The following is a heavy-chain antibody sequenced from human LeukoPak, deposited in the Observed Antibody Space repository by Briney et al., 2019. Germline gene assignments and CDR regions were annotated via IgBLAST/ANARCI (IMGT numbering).Heavy chain of an antibody. CDR2: INKDGGER. CDR1: EFTFRNYW. CDR3: ARSGKTDKNYHDYYMDV. Sequence: GGSLRLSCATSEFTFRNYWMNWVRRAPGKGLEWVASINKDGGERYYVDSVKGRFTISRDNAKNSLYLQMNSLRAEDTAVFYCARSGKTDKNYHDYYMDVWGRGTTVIVSS. D-gene: IGHD1-26*01. V-gene: IGHV3-7*01. J-gene: IGHJ6*03.